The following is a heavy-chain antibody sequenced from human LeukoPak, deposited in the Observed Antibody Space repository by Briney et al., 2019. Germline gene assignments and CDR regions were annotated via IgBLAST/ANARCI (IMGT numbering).Heavy chain of an antibody. D-gene: IGHD3-10*01. CDR1: GGSFSGYY. CDR3: ARGRLLWFGEFPYGMDV. J-gene: IGHJ6*02. CDR2: INHSGST. Sequence: PSETLSLTCAVYGGSFSGYYWSWIRQPPGKGLEWIGEINHSGSTNYNPSLKSRVTISVDTSKNQFSLKLSSVTAADTAVYYCARGRLLWFGEFPYGMDVWGQGTTVTVSS. V-gene: IGHV4-34*01.